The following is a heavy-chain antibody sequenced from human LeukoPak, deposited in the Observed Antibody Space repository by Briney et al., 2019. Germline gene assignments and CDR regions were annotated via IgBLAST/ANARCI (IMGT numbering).Heavy chain of an antibody. Sequence: SETLSLTCTVSGGSISSYYWSWIRQPPGKGLEWIGYIYYSGSINYNPSLKSRVTISVDTSKNQFSLKLSSVTAADTAVYYCARGGYYDEFDYWGQGTLVTVSS. CDR2: IYYSGSI. CDR1: GGSISSYY. V-gene: IGHV4-59*01. D-gene: IGHD3-22*01. CDR3: ARGGYYDEFDY. J-gene: IGHJ4*02.